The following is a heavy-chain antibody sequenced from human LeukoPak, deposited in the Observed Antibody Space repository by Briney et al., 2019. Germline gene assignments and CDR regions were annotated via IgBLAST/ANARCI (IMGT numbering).Heavy chain of an antibody. Sequence: GGSLRLSCAASGFTFSSYGMHWVRQAPGKGLEWVAFIRYDGSNKYYADSVKGRFTISRDNSKNTLYLQMNSLRAEDTAVYYCAKSLRGSIVVVPAAKGIDYWGRGTLVTVSS. V-gene: IGHV3-30*02. CDR3: AKSLRGSIVVVPAAKGIDY. CDR1: GFTFSSYG. D-gene: IGHD2-2*01. CDR2: IRYDGSNK. J-gene: IGHJ4*02.